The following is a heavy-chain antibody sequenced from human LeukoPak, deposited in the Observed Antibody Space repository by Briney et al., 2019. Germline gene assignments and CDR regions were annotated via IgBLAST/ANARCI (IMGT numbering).Heavy chain of an antibody. CDR1: GGSFSGYY. D-gene: IGHD6-13*01. CDR3: ARGRGIAAAGTFDY. Sequence: SETLSLTCAVNGGSFSGYYWSWIRQPPGKGLEWIGEINHSGSTNYNPSLKSRVSISVDTSKNQFSLKLSSVTAADTAVYYCARGRGIAAAGTFDYWGQGTLVTVSS. V-gene: IGHV4-34*01. J-gene: IGHJ4*02. CDR2: INHSGST.